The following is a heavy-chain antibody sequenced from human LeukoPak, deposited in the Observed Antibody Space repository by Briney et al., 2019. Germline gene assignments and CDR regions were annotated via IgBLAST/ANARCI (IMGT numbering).Heavy chain of an antibody. CDR1: GYSFSDNY. V-gene: IGHV1-2*02. CDR2: INPNSRDT. Sequence: ASVKVSCKASGYSFSDNYIHWVRHAPGQGLEYMGWINPNSRDTNFSQRFKGRVTMTSDTSISTAYMEMRKLRSDDTAVYFCARGKDDSTGHYDAFDVWGHGTMVTVSS. J-gene: IGHJ3*01. CDR3: ARGKDDSTGHYDAFDV. D-gene: IGHD3-22*01.